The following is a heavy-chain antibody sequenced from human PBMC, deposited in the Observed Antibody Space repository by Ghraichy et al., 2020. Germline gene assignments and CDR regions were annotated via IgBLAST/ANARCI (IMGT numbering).Heavy chain of an antibody. CDR1: GFTFSSYA. CDR2: ISYDGSNK. CDR3: ARDRSRTRYIVVVVAATLGPIDY. V-gene: IGHV3-30-3*01. D-gene: IGHD2-15*01. J-gene: IGHJ4*02. Sequence: GGSLRLSCAASGFTFSSYAMHWVRQAPGKGLEWVAVISYDGSNKYYADSVKGRFTISRDNSKNTLYLQMNSLRAEDTAVYYCARDRSRTRYIVVVVAATLGPIDYWGQGTLVTVSS.